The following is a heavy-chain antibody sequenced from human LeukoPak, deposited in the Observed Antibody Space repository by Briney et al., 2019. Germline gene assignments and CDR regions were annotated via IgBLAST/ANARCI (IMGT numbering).Heavy chain of an antibody. CDR1: GFTFSSYT. J-gene: IGHJ4*02. D-gene: IGHD1-1*01. Sequence: GGSLRLSCATSGFTFSSYTRTWVRQSPGKGLEWGSIINPSGGATFYADSVKGRFTVFNDNSRNTLFLQMQGLRAEDTAVYYCTSQTYKGSARYYSYYWGQGTLVTVSS. V-gene: IGHV3-23*01. CDR2: INPSGGAT. CDR3: TSQTYKGSARYYSYY.